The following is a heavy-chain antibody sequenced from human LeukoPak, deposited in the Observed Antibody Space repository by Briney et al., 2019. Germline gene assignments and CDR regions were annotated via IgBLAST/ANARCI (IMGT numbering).Heavy chain of an antibody. CDR1: GGSISDYY. V-gene: IGHV4-59*01. CDR3: AREGRQDYVYFDY. Sequence: PSETLSLTCTVSGGSISDYYWSWIRQPPRKGLEWIGYINYSGNTNYNPSLKSRVTISVDTSKNQFSPRLTSVTAADTAVFYCAREGRQDYVYFDYWGQGSLVTVSS. J-gene: IGHJ4*02. CDR2: INYSGNT. D-gene: IGHD4-17*01.